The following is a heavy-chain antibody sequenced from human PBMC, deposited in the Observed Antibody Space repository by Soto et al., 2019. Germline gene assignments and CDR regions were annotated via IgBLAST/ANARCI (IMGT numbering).Heavy chain of an antibody. CDR3: ARGGSWYDF. CDR2: ISPNSGAT. Sequence: QIQLMQSGAEVRKPGASVRVSCKVSGYSFGLYYINWIRQAPGEGPEWMGWISPNSGATSYAQKYEGRVTMTRDTSITPVFMELTGLTSDDTAVYFCARGGSWYDFWGQGAPVTVS. J-gene: IGHJ4*02. D-gene: IGHD6-13*01. CDR1: GYSFGLYY. V-gene: IGHV1-2*02.